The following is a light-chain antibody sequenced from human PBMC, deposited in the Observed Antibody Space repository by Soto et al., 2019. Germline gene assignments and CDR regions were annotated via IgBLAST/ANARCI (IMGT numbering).Light chain of an antibody. CDR3: QSYDTSLSGSV. CDR2: DNI. V-gene: IGLV1-40*01. J-gene: IGLJ3*02. CDR1: GSNLGAKYA. Sequence: QSVLTQPPSMSGAPGQKVTISCTGSGSNLGAKYAVHWYQQLPGTAPKLLIYDNINRPSGVPDRFSGSKSDTSASLAITGLQAEDEADYYCQSYDTSLSGSVFGGGTKLTVL.